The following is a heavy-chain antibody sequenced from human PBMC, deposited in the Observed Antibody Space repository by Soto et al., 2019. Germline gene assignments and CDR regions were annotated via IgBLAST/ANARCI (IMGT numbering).Heavy chain of an antibody. CDR3: ARDQGWQRAFAI. CDR2: IKQDGSEK. Sequence: PGGSLRLSCTASGFTFSGYWMSWVRQAPGKGLEWVANIKQDGSEKHYVDSVKGRFTISRDNAKNSLYLQMNSLRAEDTAEYYCARDQGWQRAFAIWGQGSMVTVSS. CDR1: GFTFSGYW. V-gene: IGHV3-7*01. D-gene: IGHD2-15*01. J-gene: IGHJ3*02.